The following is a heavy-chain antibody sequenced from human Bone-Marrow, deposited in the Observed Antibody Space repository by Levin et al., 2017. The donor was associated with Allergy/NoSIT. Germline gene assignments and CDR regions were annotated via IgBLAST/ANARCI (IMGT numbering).Heavy chain of an antibody. D-gene: IGHD3-3*01. J-gene: IGHJ6*02. CDR2: ISGSGGST. CDR1: GFTFSSYA. Sequence: GGSLRLSCAASGFTFSSYAMSWVRQAPGKGLEWVSAISGSGGSTYYADSVKGRFAISRDNSKNTLYLQMNSLRAEDTAVYYCAKGRSGYYTGYVLGDNYYDYYGMDVWGQGTTVTVSS. CDR3: AKGRSGYYTGYVLGDNYYDYYGMDV. V-gene: IGHV3-23*01.